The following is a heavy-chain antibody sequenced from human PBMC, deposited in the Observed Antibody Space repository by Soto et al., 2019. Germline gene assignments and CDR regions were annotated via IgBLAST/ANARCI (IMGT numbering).Heavy chain of an antibody. Sequence: EVKLLESGGGLVQPGGSLRLSCGVSGFTVTSNGVSWVRQAPGKGLEWVSAISPNGQGIWYADSVKGRFTISRDISRNTVFLQRAGLRAEDTAVYYWAKDRQYPRDSFPSWAQGPLV. V-gene: IGHV3-23*01. D-gene: IGHD2-2*01. CDR3: AKDRQYPRDSFPS. J-gene: IGHJ5*02. CDR1: GFTVTSNG. CDR2: ISPNGQGI.